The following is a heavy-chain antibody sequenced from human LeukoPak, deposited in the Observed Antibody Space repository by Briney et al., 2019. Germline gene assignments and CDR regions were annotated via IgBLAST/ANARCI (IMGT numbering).Heavy chain of an antibody. CDR1: GFMFSTYW. Sequence: GGSLRLSCAASGFMFSTYWMNWVRQAPGKGLEFVASIKPDGSAKYYMDSVKGRFTISRDNAKNSLYLQMNSLRVEDTAVYYCATDTAYCSSTSYYNWFDPWGQGTLVTVSS. J-gene: IGHJ5*02. D-gene: IGHD2-2*01. CDR2: IKPDGSAK. V-gene: IGHV3-7*01. CDR3: ATDTAYCSSTSYYNWFDP.